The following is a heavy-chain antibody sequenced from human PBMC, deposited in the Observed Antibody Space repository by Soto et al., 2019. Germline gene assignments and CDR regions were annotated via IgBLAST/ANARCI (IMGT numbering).Heavy chain of an antibody. D-gene: IGHD1-26*01. Sequence: QVQLVESGGGVVQPGRSLRLSCAASGFTFSSYGMHWVRQAPGKGLEWVAVISYDGSNKYYADSVKGRFTISRDNSKNTLYLQMNSLRAEDTAVYYCAKEGGSYLRRAFDIWGQGTMVTVSS. V-gene: IGHV3-30*18. J-gene: IGHJ3*02. CDR2: ISYDGSNK. CDR3: AKEGGSYLRRAFDI. CDR1: GFTFSSYG.